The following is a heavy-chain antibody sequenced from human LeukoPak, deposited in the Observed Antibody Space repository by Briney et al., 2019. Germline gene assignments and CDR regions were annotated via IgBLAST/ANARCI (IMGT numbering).Heavy chain of an antibody. V-gene: IGHV1-18*01. J-gene: IGHJ5*02. D-gene: IGHD5-12*01. CDR3: ARNEATIWSAYNWFDP. Sequence: ASVKVSCKASGYTFTSYGISWVRQAPGQGLEWVGWISAYNGNTNYAQKLQGRVTMTTDTSTSTAYMELRSLRSDDTAVYYCARNEATIWSAYNWFDPWGQGTLVTVSS. CDR1: GYTFTSYG. CDR2: ISAYNGNT.